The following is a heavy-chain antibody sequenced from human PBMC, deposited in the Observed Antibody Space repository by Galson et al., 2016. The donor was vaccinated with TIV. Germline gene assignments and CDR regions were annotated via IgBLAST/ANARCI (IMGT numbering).Heavy chain of an antibody. V-gene: IGHV1-24*01. CDR3: ASVAWFPGLSLDN. Sequence: SVKVSCKVSGDSLSDLSMHWVRQAPGKGLEWMAGFDPEQHKKIYAQKLEGRVTLTDDTSTDTAFLELSRLSFEYTAVYYCASVAWFPGLSLDNWGQGTLVIVSS. CDR1: GDSLSDLS. J-gene: IGHJ4*02. CDR2: FDPEQHKK. D-gene: IGHD2/OR15-2a*01.